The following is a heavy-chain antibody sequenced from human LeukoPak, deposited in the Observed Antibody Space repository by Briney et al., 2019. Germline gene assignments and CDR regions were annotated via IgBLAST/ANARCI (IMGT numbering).Heavy chain of an antibody. Sequence: SETLSLTCTVSGGSISSSSYYWGWIRQPPGKGLEWIGSIYYSGSTYYNPSLKSRVTISVDTSKNQFSLKLSSVTAADTAVYYCARQQKAAIFGVVPGEYFDYWGQGTLVTVSS. D-gene: IGHD3-3*01. CDR1: GGSISSSSYY. CDR3: ARQQKAAIFGVVPGEYFDY. J-gene: IGHJ4*02. CDR2: IYYSGST. V-gene: IGHV4-39*01.